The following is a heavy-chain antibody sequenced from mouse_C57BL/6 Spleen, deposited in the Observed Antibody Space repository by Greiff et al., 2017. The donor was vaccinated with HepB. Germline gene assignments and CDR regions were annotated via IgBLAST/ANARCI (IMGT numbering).Heavy chain of an antibody. J-gene: IGHJ3*01. Sequence: QVQLKQPGAELVKPGASVKLSCKASGYTFTSYWMHWVKQRPGQGLEWIGMIHPNSGSTNYNEKFKSKATLTVDKSSSTAYMQLSSLTSEDSAVYYCARGGQRFAYWGQGTLVTVSA. CDR3: ARGGQRFAY. V-gene: IGHV1-64*01. D-gene: IGHD3-3*01. CDR2: IHPNSGST. CDR1: GYTFTSYW.